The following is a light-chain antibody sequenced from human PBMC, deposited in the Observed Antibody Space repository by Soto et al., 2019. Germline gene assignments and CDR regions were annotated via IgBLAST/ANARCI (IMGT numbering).Light chain of an antibody. Sequence: SAPTQPSSVSGSPGQSITISCTGRDVGGYNYVSWYQQHPGKAPKLMIYDVSNRPSGVSNRFSGSKSGNTASLTISGLQVQDEADYYCSSYTNSNTLVFGTGTKVTVL. CDR2: DVS. J-gene: IGLJ1*01. CDR3: SSYTNSNTLV. V-gene: IGLV2-14*01. CDR1: RDVGGYNY.